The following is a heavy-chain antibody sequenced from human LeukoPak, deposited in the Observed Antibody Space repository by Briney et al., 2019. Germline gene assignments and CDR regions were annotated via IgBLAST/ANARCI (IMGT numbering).Heavy chain of an antibody. CDR1: GFTFSSYA. D-gene: IGHD3-22*01. CDR2: ISYDGSNK. J-gene: IGHJ4*02. Sequence: GGSLRLSCAASGFTFSSYAMHWVRQAPGKGLEWVAVISYDGSNKYYADSVKGRFTISRDNSKNTLYLQMNSPRAEDTAVYYCAGDSTATMRGYFDYWGQGTLVTVFS. V-gene: IGHV3-30-3*01. CDR3: AGDSTATMRGYFDY.